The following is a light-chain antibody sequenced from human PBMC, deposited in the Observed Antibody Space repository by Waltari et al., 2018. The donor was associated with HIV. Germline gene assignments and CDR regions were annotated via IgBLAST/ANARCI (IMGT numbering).Light chain of an antibody. V-gene: IGLV2-14*03. CDR3: SSYTASNTLWV. CDR1: SSDIGAYTH. J-gene: IGLJ3*02. Sequence: QSALPQTASVSGSRGQSITMYCTGTSSDIGAYTHLSWFQQRPGTAPKLLIYDVTYRPSGVSERVSGSKSGITASRTISGLQADDEGEYYCSSYTASNTLWVFGGGTKLTVL. CDR2: DVT.